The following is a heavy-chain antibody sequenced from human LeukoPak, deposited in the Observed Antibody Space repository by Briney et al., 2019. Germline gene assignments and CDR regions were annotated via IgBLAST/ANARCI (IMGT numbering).Heavy chain of an antibody. D-gene: IGHD1-26*01. V-gene: IGHV4-59*01. CDR2: IYYSGST. CDR1: GGSISSYY. CDR3: ARDGSYGAFDI. J-gene: IGHJ3*02. Sequence: SETLSLTCTVSGGSISSYYWSWIRQPPGKGLEWIGYIYYSGSTNYNPSLKSRVTISVDTSKNQFSLKLNSVSAADTAVYYCARDGSYGAFDIWGQGTMVTVSS.